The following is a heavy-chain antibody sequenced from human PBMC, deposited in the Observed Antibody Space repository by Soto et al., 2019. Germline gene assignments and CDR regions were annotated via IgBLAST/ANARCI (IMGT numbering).Heavy chain of an antibody. Sequence: GSLRLSCAASGFTFSSYAMHWVRQAPGKGLEWVAVISYDGSNKYYADSVKGRFTISRDNSKNTLYLQMNSLRAEDTAVYYCARDLVHSSGWPKSYYFDYWGQGTLVTVSS. CDR3: ARDLVHSSGWPKSYYFDY. J-gene: IGHJ4*02. CDR2: ISYDGSNK. D-gene: IGHD6-19*01. V-gene: IGHV3-30-3*01. CDR1: GFTFSSYA.